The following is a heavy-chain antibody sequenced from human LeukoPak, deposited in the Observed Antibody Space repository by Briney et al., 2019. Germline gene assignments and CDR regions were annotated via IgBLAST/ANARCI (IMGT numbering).Heavy chain of an antibody. CDR3: ARRMVYAIRLGMDV. D-gene: IGHD2-8*01. CDR2: INHSGST. V-gene: IGHV4-34*01. CDR1: GGSFSGYY. Sequence: PSEPLSLTCAAYGGSFSGYYWSWIRQPPGKGLEWIGEINHSGSTNYNPSLKSRVTISVATSKHQFSLKLSSATAADTAVYYCARRMVYAIRLGMDVWGQGTTVTVSS. J-gene: IGHJ6*02.